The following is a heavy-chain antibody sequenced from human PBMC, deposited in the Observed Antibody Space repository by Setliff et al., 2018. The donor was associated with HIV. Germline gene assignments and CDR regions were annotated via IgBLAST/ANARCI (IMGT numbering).Heavy chain of an antibody. D-gene: IGHD3-3*01. CDR2: IFYSGIT. J-gene: IGHJ3*02. CDR1: GGSFTSRSYY. V-gene: IGHV4-39*01. CDR3: ARSKTFYDFWGGYYTHGAFKI. Sequence: SETLSLTCTVSGGSFTSRSYYWGWIRLPPGKGLEWIGSIFYSGITYYNPSLKSRVTISVDTSKNQFSLNLTSVTAADTAVYYCARSKTFYDFWGGYYTHGAFKIWGLGTMVTVSS.